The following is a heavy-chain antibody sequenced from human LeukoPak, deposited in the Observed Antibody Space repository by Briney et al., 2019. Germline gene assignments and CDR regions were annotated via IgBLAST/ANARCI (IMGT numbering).Heavy chain of an antibody. D-gene: IGHD2-8*01. J-gene: IGHJ3*02. CDR2: ISAYNGNT. CDR3: ASCASIGCPYPHDAFDI. Sequence: GASVKVSCQASGYTFTSYGISWVRQAPGQGLEWMGWISAYNGNTNYAQKLQGRVTMTTDTSTSTAYMELRSLRSDDTAVYYCASCASIGCPYPHDAFDIWGQGTMVTVSS. V-gene: IGHV1-18*01. CDR1: GYTFTSYG.